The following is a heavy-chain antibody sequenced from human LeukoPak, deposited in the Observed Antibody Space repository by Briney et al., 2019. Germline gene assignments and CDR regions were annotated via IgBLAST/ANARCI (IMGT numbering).Heavy chain of an antibody. J-gene: IGHJ3*02. D-gene: IGHD2-21*01. Sequence: GASVTVSCKFSGYTLTELSMHWVRQAPGKGLEWMGGFDPKDGETIYAQKFQGRVTMTEDTSTGTAYMELSSLRSEDTAVYYCATDLQGDVDAVYIWGQGTMVTVSS. V-gene: IGHV1-24*01. CDR1: GYTLTELS. CDR3: ATDLQGDVDAVYI. CDR2: FDPKDGET.